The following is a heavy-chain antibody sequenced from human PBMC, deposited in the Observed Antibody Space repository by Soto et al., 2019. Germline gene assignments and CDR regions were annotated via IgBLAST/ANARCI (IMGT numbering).Heavy chain of an antibody. V-gene: IGHV3-23*01. Sequence: EVQLLESGGGLVQPGGSLGPSCAAPGLPFTTYALAWVGQAPGKGLGWVSVISGTGDSTYYADSVKGRFTISRDNSKNTLYLQMSSLRAEDTAVYYCAKRGSGGWFDPWGQGTLVTVSS. CDR1: GLPFTTYA. CDR3: AKRGSGGWFDP. CDR2: ISGTGDST. J-gene: IGHJ5*02. D-gene: IGHD2-15*01.